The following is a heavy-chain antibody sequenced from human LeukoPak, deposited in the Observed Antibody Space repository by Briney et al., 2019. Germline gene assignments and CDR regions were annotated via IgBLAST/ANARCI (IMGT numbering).Heavy chain of an antibody. V-gene: IGHV4-59*01. CDR2: IYYSGST. J-gene: IGHJ4*02. CDR1: GGSISSYY. CDR3: ARASIFGVAPWDY. Sequence: SETLSLTCTVSGGSISSYYWSWIRQPPGKGLEGIGYIYYSGSTNYNPSLKSRVTISVDTSKNQFSLKLSSVTAADTAVYYCARASIFGVAPWDYWGQGPLVTVSS. D-gene: IGHD3-3*01.